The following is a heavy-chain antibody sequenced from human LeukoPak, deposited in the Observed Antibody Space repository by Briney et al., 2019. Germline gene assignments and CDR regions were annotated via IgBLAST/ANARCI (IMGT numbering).Heavy chain of an antibody. Sequence: SVKVSCKASGGTFSSYAISWVRQAPGQGLEWMGRIIPILGIANYAQKFQGRVTITADKSTSTAYMELSSLRSEDTAVYYCARSPRGVIINPLGYWGQGTLVTVSS. J-gene: IGHJ4*02. CDR1: GGTFSSYA. CDR3: ARSPRGVIINPLGY. CDR2: IIPILGIA. D-gene: IGHD3-10*01. V-gene: IGHV1-69*04.